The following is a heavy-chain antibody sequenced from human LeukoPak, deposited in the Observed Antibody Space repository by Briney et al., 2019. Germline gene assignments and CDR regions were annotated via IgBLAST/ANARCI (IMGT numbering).Heavy chain of an antibody. V-gene: IGHV4-34*01. D-gene: IGHD3-10*01. CDR2: INHSGST. CDR3: ARAYYSTSWFPH. CDR1: GGSFSGYY. J-gene: IGHJ5*02. Sequence: SETLSLTCAVYGGSFSGYYWSWIRQPPGKGLEWIGEINHSGSTNYNPSLKSRVTISVGTSKNQFSLKLSSVTAADTAVYYCARAYYSTSWFPHWGQGALVTVSS.